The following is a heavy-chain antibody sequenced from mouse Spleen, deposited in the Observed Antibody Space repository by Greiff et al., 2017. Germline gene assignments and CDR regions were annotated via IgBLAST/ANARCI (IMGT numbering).Heavy chain of an antibody. Sequence: QVQLQQSGAELVRPGTSVKISCKASGYTFTNYWLGWVKQRPGHGLEWIGDIYPGGGYTNYNEKFKGKATLTADTSSSTAYMQLSSLTSEDSAVYFCARYYGNYVNYYAMDYWGQGTSVTVSS. D-gene: IGHD2-1*01. CDR3: ARYYGNYVNYYAMDY. V-gene: IGHV1-63*02. J-gene: IGHJ4*01. CDR1: GYTFTNYW. CDR2: IYPGGGYT.